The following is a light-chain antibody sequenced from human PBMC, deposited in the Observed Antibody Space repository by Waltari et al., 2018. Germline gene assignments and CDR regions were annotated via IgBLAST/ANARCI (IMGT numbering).Light chain of an antibody. Sequence: QSVLTQPPSASGATGQRVTISCSGSSSNIGGNTLNWYKHLPGTATKLIIYINNPRPPAVPVRFSGSKSSPSAALAIVGLHAEDAAYYYCAAWDDSLYGWVFGGGTKVSVL. CDR2: INN. J-gene: IGLJ3*02. V-gene: IGLV1-44*01. CDR1: SSNIGGNT. CDR3: AAWDDSLYGWV.